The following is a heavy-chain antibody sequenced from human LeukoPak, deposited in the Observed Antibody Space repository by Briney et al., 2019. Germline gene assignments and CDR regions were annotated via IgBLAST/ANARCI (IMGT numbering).Heavy chain of an antibody. V-gene: IGHV4-38-2*02. CDR2: IFHSGTT. Sequence: SETLSLTCSVSDYSITSGSYWGWIRQPPGKGLEWIGSIFHSGTTYYSPSLKSRATISVDTSKNQFSLRLTSVTAADTAIYYCGREGFIHTFGVCGQGTMVTVSS. J-gene: IGHJ3*01. CDR3: GREGFIHTFGV. CDR1: DYSITSGSY. D-gene: IGHD2-15*01.